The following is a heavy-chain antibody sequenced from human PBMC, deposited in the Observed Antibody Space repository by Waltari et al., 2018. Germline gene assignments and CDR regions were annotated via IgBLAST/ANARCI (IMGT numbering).Heavy chain of an antibody. Sequence: EVQLVESGGGLVQPGGSLRLSCAASGFTFSSYWMHWCRVAPGKGLVWISRSCGYCISTNYADSMKDPLTISRDNSKNTLYLQMNSLLAEDTAVYYCTNSYGPLWGQGTLVTFSS. J-gene: IGHJ4*01. V-gene: IGHV3-74*01. CDR1: GFTFSSYW. CDR3: TNSYGPL. D-gene: IGHD5-18*01. CDR2: SCGYCIST.